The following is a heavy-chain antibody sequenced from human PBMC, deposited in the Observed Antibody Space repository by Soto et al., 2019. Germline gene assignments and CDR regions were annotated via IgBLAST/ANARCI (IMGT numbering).Heavy chain of an antibody. J-gene: IGHJ6*02. CDR2: ISSSGSTI. CDR1: GFTFSSYE. CDR3: ARVRTVTTYYYYYGMDV. D-gene: IGHD4-4*01. V-gene: IGHV3-48*03. Sequence: GGSLRLSCAASGFTFSSYEMNWVRQAPGKGLEWVSYISSSGSTIYYADSVKGRFTISRGNAKNSLYLQMNSLRAEDTAVYYCARVRTVTTYYYYYGMDVWGQGTTVTVSS.